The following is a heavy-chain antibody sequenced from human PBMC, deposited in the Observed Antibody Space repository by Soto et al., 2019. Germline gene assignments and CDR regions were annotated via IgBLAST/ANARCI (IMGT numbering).Heavy chain of an antibody. CDR2: IYYSGST. D-gene: IGHD3-9*01. V-gene: IGHV4-39*01. Sequence: SETLSLTCTVSGGSISSSSYYWGWIRQPPGKGLEWIGSIYYSGSTYYNPSLKSRVTISVDTSKNQFSLKLSSVTAADTAVYYCASLTRDYDILTGYGYWGQGTLVTVSS. CDR3: ASLTRDYDILTGYGY. CDR1: GGSISSSSYY. J-gene: IGHJ4*02.